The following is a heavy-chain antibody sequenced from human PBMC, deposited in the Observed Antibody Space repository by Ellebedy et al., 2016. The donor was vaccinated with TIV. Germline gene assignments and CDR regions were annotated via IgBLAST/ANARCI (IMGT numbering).Heavy chain of an antibody. Sequence: GESLKISCAASGFTFSSYRMHWVRQAPGRGLVWVSRIINDGSRPSYADSVKGRFTVSSDNAENTLYLQMNSLRDEDTAVYYCARDGGVPGGDWYFDLWGRGTLVTVSS. CDR1: GFTFSSYR. CDR2: IINDGSRP. V-gene: IGHV3-74*01. J-gene: IGHJ2*01. D-gene: IGHD3-16*01. CDR3: ARDGGVPGGDWYFDL.